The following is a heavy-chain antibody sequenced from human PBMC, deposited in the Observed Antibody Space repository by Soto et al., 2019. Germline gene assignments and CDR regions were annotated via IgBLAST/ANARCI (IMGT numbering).Heavy chain of an antibody. J-gene: IGHJ6*02. Sequence: QVQLMQSGAEVKKPGSSVKVSCRASGGTFSTYAISWVRQAPGQGLEWMGGIIPLFGTPNYAQKFQGRVRITADESTSTAYMELNNLRSEDTTVYYCARALTTRWELISYYGMDVWGQGTTVTVSS. V-gene: IGHV1-69*01. CDR3: ARALTTRWELISYYGMDV. CDR1: GGTFSTYA. CDR2: IIPLFGTP. D-gene: IGHD1-26*01.